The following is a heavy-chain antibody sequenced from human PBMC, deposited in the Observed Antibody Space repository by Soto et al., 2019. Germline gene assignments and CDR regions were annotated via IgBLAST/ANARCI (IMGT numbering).Heavy chain of an antibody. CDR1: GGSFSGHS. D-gene: IGHD3-22*01. CDR3: STRAYDTNGYYRFDT. Sequence: QVQLQQWGAGLLKPSETLSLTCAVYGGSFSGHSWTWIRQSPGKGLEWIGDINHSGRVNYSPSLKSRVTISLDTSKSQFSLTLSAVTAADTAMYYCSTRAYDTNGYYRFDTWGQGTQVTVSS. CDR2: INHSGRV. V-gene: IGHV4-34*01. J-gene: IGHJ5*01.